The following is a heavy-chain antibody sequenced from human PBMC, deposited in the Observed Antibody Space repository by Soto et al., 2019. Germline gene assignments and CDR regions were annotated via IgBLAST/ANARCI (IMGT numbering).Heavy chain of an antibody. Sequence: QVHLVESGGGVVQPGRSLRLSCVVSGFNFRSNAMHWVRQVPGKGLEGVAIISDDGSIEYYADSVKGRFTISRDNSKNTVYLQMNRLSFEDTAVYYCAKALDTAMDPLDYWGQGTLVTVSS. J-gene: IGHJ4*02. CDR1: GFNFRSNA. D-gene: IGHD5-18*01. CDR3: AKALDTAMDPLDY. CDR2: ISDDGSIE. V-gene: IGHV3-30-3*01.